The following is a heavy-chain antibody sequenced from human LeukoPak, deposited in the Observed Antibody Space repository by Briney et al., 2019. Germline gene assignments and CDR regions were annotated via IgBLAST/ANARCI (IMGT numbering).Heavy chain of an antibody. CDR2: VSSSGIDT. D-gene: IGHD4-23*01. V-gene: IGHV3-23*01. CDR1: GFTFSSYA. J-gene: IGHJ4*02. Sequence: GGSLRLSCAASGFTFSSYAMSWVRQAPGRGLEWVSTVSSSGIDTYYADSVKGRFTISRDNSKNTLYPQMNSLRAEDTAVFYCARDTNYGGNSRSYYFDYWGQGTLVAVSS. CDR3: ARDTNYGGNSRSYYFDY.